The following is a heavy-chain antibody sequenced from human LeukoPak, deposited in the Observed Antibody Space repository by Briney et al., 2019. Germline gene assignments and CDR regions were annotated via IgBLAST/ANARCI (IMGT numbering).Heavy chain of an antibody. D-gene: IGHD5-18*01. J-gene: IGHJ6*03. CDR3: ATGKDTAMVTYYYYYYMDV. Sequence: PGGPLRLSCAASGFTFSSYEMNWVRQAPGKGLEWVSYISYSGNTIYYADSVKGRFTISRDNAKNSLYLQMNSLRAEDTAVYYCATGKDTAMVTYYYYYYMDVWGKGTTVTVSS. CDR1: GFTFSSYE. CDR2: ISYSGNTI. V-gene: IGHV3-48*03.